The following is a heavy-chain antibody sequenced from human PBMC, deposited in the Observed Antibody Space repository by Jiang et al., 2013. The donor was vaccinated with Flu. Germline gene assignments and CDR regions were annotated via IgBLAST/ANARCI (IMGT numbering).Heavy chain of an antibody. D-gene: IGHD1-26*01. CDR2: INVGNGNT. J-gene: IGHJ4*02. Sequence: VQVSCEASGYTFTTYAMHWVRQAPGQRLEWMGWINVGNGNTRYSQKFQGRVTISRDTSANTAYMELSSLRSEDTAVYYCARVSGHTGSYYFDYWGQGTLVTVSS. V-gene: IGHV1-3*01. CDR1: GYTFTTYA. CDR3: ARVSGHTGSYYFDY.